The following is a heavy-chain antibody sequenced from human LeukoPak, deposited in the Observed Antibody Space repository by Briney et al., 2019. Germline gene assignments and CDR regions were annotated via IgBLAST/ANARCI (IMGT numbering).Heavy chain of an antibody. V-gene: IGHV4-61*02. CDR3: ARRRLYYYGSGSYGPLDY. CDR1: GDSISSSRHY. Sequence: SQTLSLTCTVSGDSISSSRHYWSWIRQPAGKELEWIGRIYSSGNTNYNPSLKSRVTISLDTSKNQFSLNLRSVTAADTAVYYCARRRLYYYGSGSYGPLDYWGQGTLVTVSS. CDR2: IYSSGNT. D-gene: IGHD3-10*01. J-gene: IGHJ4*02.